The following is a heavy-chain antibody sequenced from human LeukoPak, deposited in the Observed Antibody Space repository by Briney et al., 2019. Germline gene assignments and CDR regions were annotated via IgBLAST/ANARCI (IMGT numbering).Heavy chain of an antibody. CDR1: GFTFSSYS. D-gene: IGHD3-3*01. CDR2: ISSSSSYI. Sequence: GGSLRLSCAASGFTFSSYSMNWVRQAPGKGLEWVSSISSSSSYIYYADSVKGRFTISRDNAKNSLYLQMNSLSAEHAAVYYCASVRYYFWSGYMNCFDPWGQGTLVTVSS. CDR3: ASVRYYFWSGYMNCFDP. J-gene: IGHJ5*02. V-gene: IGHV3-21*01.